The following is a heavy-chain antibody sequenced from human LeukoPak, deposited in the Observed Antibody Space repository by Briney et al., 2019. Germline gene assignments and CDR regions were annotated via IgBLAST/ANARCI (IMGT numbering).Heavy chain of an antibody. CDR3: AALSGYNWNYVSFDY. D-gene: IGHD1-7*01. V-gene: IGHV4-34*01. Sequence: SETLSLTCAVSGGPFNGYYWSWLRQPPGKGLEWIGEITRRGSPNYNPSLESRVYISMDTSKNQFSLQLSSVTAADTAIYFCAALSGYNWNYVSFDYWGQGTLVTVSS. J-gene: IGHJ4*02. CDR2: ITRRGSP. CDR1: GGPFNGYY.